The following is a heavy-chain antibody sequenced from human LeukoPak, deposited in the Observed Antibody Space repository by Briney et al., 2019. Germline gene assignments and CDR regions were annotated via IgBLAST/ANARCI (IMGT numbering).Heavy chain of an antibody. CDR1: GYTFTSNY. D-gene: IGHD2-21*01. Sequence: ASVKVSCKASGYTFTSNYMHWVRQAPGQGLEWMGGIIPIFGTANYAQKFQGRVTITTDESTSTAYMELSSLRSEDTAVYYCARGGRDSSDSGYYYYYMDVWGKGTTVTVSS. J-gene: IGHJ6*03. CDR2: IIPIFGTA. V-gene: IGHV1-69*05. CDR3: ARGGRDSSDSGYYYYYMDV.